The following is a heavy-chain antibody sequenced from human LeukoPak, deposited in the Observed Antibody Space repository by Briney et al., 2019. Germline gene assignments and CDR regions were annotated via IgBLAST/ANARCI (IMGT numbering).Heavy chain of an antibody. Sequence: GESLKISCKASGYSFTTYWIGWVRQMPGKGLEWMGNIYPGDSDTRYSPSFQGQVTVSADKSFSTVYLKCYSLKASDTAVYYCARVDRAVCGGPRCSSGSGALDLWGQGTMVTVSS. CDR3: ARVDRAVCGGPRCSSGSGALDL. V-gene: IGHV5-51*01. CDR2: IYPGDSDT. J-gene: IGHJ3*01. CDR1: GYSFTTYW. D-gene: IGHD2-21*01.